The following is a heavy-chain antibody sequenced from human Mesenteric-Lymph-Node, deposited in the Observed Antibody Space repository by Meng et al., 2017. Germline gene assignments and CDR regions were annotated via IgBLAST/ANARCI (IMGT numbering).Heavy chain of an antibody. J-gene: IGHJ4*02. Sequence: GESLKISCAASGFTFSDYYMSWIRQAPGRGLEWIAYISNSGSTIYYADSVKGRFTVSRDNAKNSLYLQMNSLRAEDTAVYYCARGRDRGRWELAYWGQGTLVTVSS. CDR1: GFTFSDYY. D-gene: IGHD1-26*01. V-gene: IGHV3-11*04. CDR3: ARGRDRGRWELAY. CDR2: ISNSGSTI.